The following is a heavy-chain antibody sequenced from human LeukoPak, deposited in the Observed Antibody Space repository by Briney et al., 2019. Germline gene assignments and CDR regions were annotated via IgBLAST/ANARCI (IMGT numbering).Heavy chain of an antibody. D-gene: IGHD3-22*01. CDR1: GNTFIVDE. Sequence: ASVKVSFTSSGNTFIVDEINWVRQAPGQGHERMGWMSANSGNAASAQKFQGRLTMTRNTSISTAYMELSSLNSDDTAVYYCARNVGHFYYDGSGSELYYYYLDVWGKGTTVTVSS. CDR2: MSANSGNA. J-gene: IGHJ6*03. V-gene: IGHV1-8*02. CDR3: ARNVGHFYYDGSGSELYYYYLDV.